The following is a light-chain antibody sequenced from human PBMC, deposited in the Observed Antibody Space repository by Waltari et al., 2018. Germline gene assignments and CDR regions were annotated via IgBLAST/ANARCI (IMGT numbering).Light chain of an antibody. J-gene: IGKJ1*01. Sequence: EIVLTPSPGTASLSPGDRVTLSCRASQSVGSSSLAWYQQKPGQAPRLVIYRASRRATGIPDRFSGSGSGTDFSLTISRMEPEDFAVYYCQQHGTLPATFGQGTKVEIK. CDR1: QSVGSSS. CDR2: RAS. CDR3: QQHGTLPAT. V-gene: IGKV3-20*01.